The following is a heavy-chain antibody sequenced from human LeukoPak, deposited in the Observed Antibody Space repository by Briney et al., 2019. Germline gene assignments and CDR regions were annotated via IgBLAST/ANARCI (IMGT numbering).Heavy chain of an antibody. J-gene: IGHJ4*02. Sequence: PSETLSLTCTVSGGSISSFYWSWIRQPPGKGLEWIGYIYYSGSTNYNPSLKSRVTISVDTSKNQFSLKLSSVTAADTAVYYCASYSYYYDSSGYFDYWDQGTLVTVSS. D-gene: IGHD3-22*01. V-gene: IGHV4-59*01. CDR3: ASYSYYYDSSGYFDY. CDR2: IYYSGST. CDR1: GGSISSFY.